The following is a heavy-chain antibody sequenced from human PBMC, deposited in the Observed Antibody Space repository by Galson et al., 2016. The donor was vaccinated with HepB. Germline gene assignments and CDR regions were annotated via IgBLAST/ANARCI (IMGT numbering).Heavy chain of an antibody. CDR2: VSFDGFDK. CDR1: GFNFDMLA. J-gene: IGHJ6*02. V-gene: IGHV3-30*03. D-gene: IGHD3-16*01. CDR3: ATDVRVMRVYNYYGMDV. Sequence: SLRLSCAASGFNFDMLAVHWVRQAPGKGLEWVAVVSFDGFDKKYADSVKGRFSIARDNPKSTVYLQIDSLRAEDTAIYYCATDVRVMRVYNYYGMDVWGRGTTVSVSS.